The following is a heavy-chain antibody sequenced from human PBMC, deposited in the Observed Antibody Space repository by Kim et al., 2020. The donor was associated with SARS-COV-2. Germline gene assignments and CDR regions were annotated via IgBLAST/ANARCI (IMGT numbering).Heavy chain of an antibody. CDR3: AKALWGYCSSTSCKPFDY. J-gene: IGHJ4*02. V-gene: IGHV3-9*01. Sequence: GGSLRLSCAASGFTFGDYAMHWVRQAPGKGLEWVSGISWNSGSIGYADSVKGRFTISRDNAKNSLYLQMNSLRAEDTALYYCAKALWGYCSSTSCKPFDYWGQGTLVTVSS. CDR2: ISWNSGSI. CDR1: GFTFGDYA. D-gene: IGHD2-2*01.